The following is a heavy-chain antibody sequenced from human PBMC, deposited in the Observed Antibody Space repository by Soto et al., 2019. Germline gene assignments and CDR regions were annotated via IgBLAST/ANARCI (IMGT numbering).Heavy chain of an antibody. CDR3: AKLCRSLGFGSMRYFDSSDSDWYLDL. J-gene: IGHJ2*01. Sequence: QVQLVESGGGVVQPGRSPTLSCAASGFTVRNHGMHWVRQSPGKGLEWVAVVSFDGRDEYYANSVKGRFTVSRDNSRNTVYLQMNSLKDEDTAVYYCAKLCRSLGFGSMRYFDSSDSDWYLDLWGRGTLVTVSS. V-gene: IGHV3-30*18. CDR1: GFTVRNHG. CDR2: VSFDGRDE. D-gene: IGHD3-22*01.